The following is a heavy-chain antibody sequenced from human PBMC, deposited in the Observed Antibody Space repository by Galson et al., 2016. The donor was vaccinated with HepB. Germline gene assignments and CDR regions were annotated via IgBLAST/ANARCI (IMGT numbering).Heavy chain of an antibody. CDR3: ARDRRHNYAFFDP. V-gene: IGHV3-48*02. CDR1: GFSFSSYN. CDR2: ISRTGETF. J-gene: IGHJ5*02. D-gene: IGHD3-16*01. Sequence: SLRLSCAASGFSFSSYNMDWVRRAPGKGLEWVSYISRTGETFYYADSVKGRFTISRDNAKNLLYLQMNSLGDEDTAVYYCARDRRHNYAFFDPWGQGTPITVSS.